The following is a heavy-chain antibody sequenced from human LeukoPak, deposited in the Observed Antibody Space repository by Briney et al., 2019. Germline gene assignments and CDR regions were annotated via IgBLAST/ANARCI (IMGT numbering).Heavy chain of an antibody. V-gene: IGHV4-34*01. CDR2: INHSGST. J-gene: IGHJ6*02. CDR3: ARGASSSGSYYYYYYGMDV. Sequence: SETLSLTCAVYGGSFSGYYWSWIRQPPGKGLEWIGEINHSGSTNYNPSLKSRVTISVDTSKNQFSLKLSSVTAADTAVYYCARGASSSGSYYYYYYGMDVWGQGTTVTVPS. CDR1: GGSFSGYY. D-gene: IGHD3-10*01.